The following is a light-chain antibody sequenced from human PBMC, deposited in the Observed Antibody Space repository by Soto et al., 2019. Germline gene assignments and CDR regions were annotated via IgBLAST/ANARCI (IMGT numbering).Light chain of an antibody. CDR3: QSADSGGISFV. CDR2: KDT. J-gene: IGLJ1*01. CDR1: SLPKQI. V-gene: IGLV3-25*02. Sequence: YELPQPPSVSVAPGQTAKTAPSEDSLPKQIASWYQQKPGQAPLLVIYKDTYRPSGIPERFSGSSSGTTVTLTISVVQAEDEAHYYCQSADSGGISFVFGTGTKVTVL.